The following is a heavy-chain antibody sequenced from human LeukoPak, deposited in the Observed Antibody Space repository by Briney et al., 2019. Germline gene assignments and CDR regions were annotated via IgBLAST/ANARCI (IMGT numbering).Heavy chain of an antibody. Sequence: GGSLRLSCAASGFTFSNAWMSWVRQAPGKGLEWVSYISSSSSTIYYADSVKGRFTISRDNAKNSLYLQMNSLRAEDTAVYYCASEYSSSGGYWGQGTLVTVSS. CDR3: ASEYSSSGGY. V-gene: IGHV3-48*01. J-gene: IGHJ4*02. D-gene: IGHD6-6*01. CDR2: ISSSSSTI. CDR1: GFTFSNAW.